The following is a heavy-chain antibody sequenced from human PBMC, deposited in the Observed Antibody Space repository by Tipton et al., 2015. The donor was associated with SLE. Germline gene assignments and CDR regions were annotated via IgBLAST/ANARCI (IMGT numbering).Heavy chain of an antibody. CDR2: ISAYNGNT. Sequence: SCAASGFTFSSYGMHWVRQAPGQGLEWMGWISAYNGNTNYAQKLQGRVTMTTDTSTSPAYMELRSLRSDDTAVYYCARIGYSSGWYGGWFDPWGQGTLVTVSS. CDR1: GFTFSSYG. D-gene: IGHD6-19*01. CDR3: ARIGYSSGWYGGWFDP. J-gene: IGHJ5*02. V-gene: IGHV1-18*01.